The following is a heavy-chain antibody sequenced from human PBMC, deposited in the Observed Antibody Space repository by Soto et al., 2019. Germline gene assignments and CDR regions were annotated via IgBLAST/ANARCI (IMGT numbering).Heavy chain of an antibody. Sequence: EVQLVETGGGLIQPGGSLRLSCAASGLTVSSTYRNWVRQAPGKGLEWVSVLYSGGSTHYAGSVKGRFIISRDNSKNTLYLQMNSLRVEDTAVYYCARDRPGDEGDGFDIWGHGTMVTVSS. V-gene: IGHV3-53*02. CDR3: ARDRPGDEGDGFDI. D-gene: IGHD3-10*01. CDR1: GLTVSSTY. J-gene: IGHJ3*02. CDR2: LYSGGST.